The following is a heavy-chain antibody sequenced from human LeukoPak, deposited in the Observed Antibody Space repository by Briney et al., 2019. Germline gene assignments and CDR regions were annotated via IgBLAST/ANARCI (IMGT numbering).Heavy chain of an antibody. V-gene: IGHV3-66*01. J-gene: IGHJ4*02. D-gene: IGHD3-10*01. CDR3: ARDPGYGFGELYS. Sequence: GSLRLSCAASGFTVSSNYMSCVRQAPGKGLGWVSVIYSGGSTYYADSVKGRFTISRDNSKNTLYLQMNSLRAEDTAVYYCARDPGYGFGELYSWGRGTLVTVSS. CDR1: GFTVSSNY. CDR2: IYSGGST.